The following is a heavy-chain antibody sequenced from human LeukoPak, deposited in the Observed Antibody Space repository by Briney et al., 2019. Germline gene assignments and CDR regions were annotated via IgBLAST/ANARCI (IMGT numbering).Heavy chain of an antibody. Sequence: ASVKVSCKASGYNFSSYGISWVRQAPGQGLEWMGWISAYNGNTNYAQKLQGRVTMTTDTSTSTAYMELRSLRSDDTAVYYCARAPGYYYDGSGYYYGSWGQGTLVTVSS. CDR2: ISAYNGNT. J-gene: IGHJ5*02. D-gene: IGHD3-22*01. CDR1: GYNFSSYG. CDR3: ARAPGYYYDGSGYYYGS. V-gene: IGHV1-18*01.